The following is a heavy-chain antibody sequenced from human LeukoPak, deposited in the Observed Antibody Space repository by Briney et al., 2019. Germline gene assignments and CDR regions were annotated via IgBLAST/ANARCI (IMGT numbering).Heavy chain of an antibody. V-gene: IGHV4-59*01. Sequence: SETPSLTCTVSGGSISSYYWSWIRQPPGKGLEWIGYIYYSGSTNYNPSLKSRVTISVDTSKNQFSLKLSSVTAADTAVYYCASTKYYYGSGSKVNWFDPWGQGTLVTVSS. CDR2: IYYSGST. CDR1: GGSISSYY. CDR3: ASTKYYYGSGSKVNWFDP. J-gene: IGHJ5*02. D-gene: IGHD3-10*01.